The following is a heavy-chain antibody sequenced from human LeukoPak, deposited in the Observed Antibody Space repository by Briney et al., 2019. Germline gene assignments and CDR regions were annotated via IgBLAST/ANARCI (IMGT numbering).Heavy chain of an antibody. CDR3: AKDMCSGGSCYSAADY. CDR2: ISWNSGSI. Sequence: PGGSLRLSCAASGFTFDDYAMHWVRQAPGKGLEWVSGISWNSGSIGYADSVKGRFTISRDNAKNSLYLQMNSLRAEDTALYYCAKDMCSGGSCYSAADYWGQGTLVTVSS. CDR1: GFTFDDYA. D-gene: IGHD2-15*01. V-gene: IGHV3-9*01. J-gene: IGHJ4*02.